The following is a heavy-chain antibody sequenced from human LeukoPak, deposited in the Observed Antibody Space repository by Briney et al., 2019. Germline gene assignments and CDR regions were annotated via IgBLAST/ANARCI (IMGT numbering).Heavy chain of an antibody. CDR1: GFAFSDSY. CDR2: IRNKAHSYTT. J-gene: IGHJ4*02. CDR3: VRVRHGDYFDP. V-gene: IGHV3-72*01. Sequence: GGSLSLSCGASGFAFSDSYMDGARQARGKGLQWVGRIRNKAHSYTTDYASSVKGRFTISRDDSKNSLFLQMNTLKTEDTAVYYCVRVRHGDYFDPWGLGTLVTVSS. D-gene: IGHD4-17*01.